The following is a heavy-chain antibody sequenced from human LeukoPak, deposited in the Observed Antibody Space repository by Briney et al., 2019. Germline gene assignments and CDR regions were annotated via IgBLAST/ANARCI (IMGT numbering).Heavy chain of an antibody. Sequence: GGSLRLSCAASGFTLSSYAMSWVRQAPGKGLEWVSAISDTGNTYHADSVKGRFTISRDNAKNSLYLQMNSLRAEDTAVYYCAELGITMIGGVWGKGTTVTIPS. J-gene: IGHJ6*04. CDR3: AELGITMIGGV. V-gene: IGHV3-23*01. D-gene: IGHD3-10*02. CDR1: GFTLSSYA. CDR2: ISDTGNT.